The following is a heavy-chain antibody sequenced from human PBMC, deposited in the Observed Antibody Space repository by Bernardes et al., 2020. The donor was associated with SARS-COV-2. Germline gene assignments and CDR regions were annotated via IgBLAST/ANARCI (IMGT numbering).Heavy chain of an antibody. CDR1: GFTFSIYS. CDR3: ASEGRMGRGVLYGMDV. J-gene: IGHJ6*02. V-gene: IGHV3-21*01. Sequence: GGSLRLSCAASGFTFSIYSMYWVRQAPGKGLEWVSSISSSSSYIYYADSVKGRFTISRDNAKNSLYLQMNSLRAEDTAVYYCASEGRMGRGVLYGMDVWGQGTTVTVSS. D-gene: IGHD3-10*01. CDR2: ISSSSSYI.